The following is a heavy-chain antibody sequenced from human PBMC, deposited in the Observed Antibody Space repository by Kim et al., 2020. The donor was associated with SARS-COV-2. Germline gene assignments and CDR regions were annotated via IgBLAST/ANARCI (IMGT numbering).Heavy chain of an antibody. Sequence: ASVKVSCKASGYTFTGYYMHWVRQAPGQGLEWMGRINPNSGGTNYAQKFQGRVTMTRDTSINTAYMELSRLRSDDTAVYYCARDSSIFGVVITPLSYYYGMDVWGQGTTVTVSS. CDR3: ARDSSIFGVVITPLSYYYGMDV. D-gene: IGHD3-3*01. CDR1: GYTFTGYY. CDR2: INPNSGGT. J-gene: IGHJ6*02. V-gene: IGHV1-2*06.